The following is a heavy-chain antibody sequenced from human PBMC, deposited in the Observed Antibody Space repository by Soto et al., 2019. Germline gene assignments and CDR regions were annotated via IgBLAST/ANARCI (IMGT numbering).Heavy chain of an antibody. V-gene: IGHV1-3*05. CDR3: ARSFVVVTDFDY. CDR1: GYTFTSYA. CDR2: INAGNGNT. J-gene: IGHJ4*02. D-gene: IGHD2-21*02. Sequence: QVQLVQSGAEEKKPGASVKVSCKASGYTFTSYAMHWVRQAPGQRLEWMGWINAGNGNTKYSQKFQGRVTITRDTSANTGDMEMSSLRSEDTAVYYCARSFVVVTDFDYWGQGTLVTVSS.